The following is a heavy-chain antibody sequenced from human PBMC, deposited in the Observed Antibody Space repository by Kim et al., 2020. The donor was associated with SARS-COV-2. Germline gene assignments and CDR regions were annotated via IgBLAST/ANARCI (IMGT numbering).Heavy chain of an antibody. J-gene: IGHJ6*02. V-gene: IGHV3-30-3*01. CDR2: ISFDGRNK. Sequence: GGSLRLSCAASGLSFDLAAMNWVRQAPGKGLEWVAVISFDGRNKEYADSVKGRFTISRDNHKSTLYLQMNSMRAEDTAVYYFAKGNYYESVSLSDYYNGMDVWGQGTTVTVSS. CDR3: AKGNYYESVSLSDYYNGMDV. D-gene: IGHD3-10*01. CDR1: GLSFDLAA.